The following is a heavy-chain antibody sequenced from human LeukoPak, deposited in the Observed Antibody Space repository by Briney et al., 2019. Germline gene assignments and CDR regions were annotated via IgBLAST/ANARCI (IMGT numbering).Heavy chain of an antibody. CDR2: MNPNSGNT. D-gene: IGHD3-10*01. V-gene: IGHV1-8*01. CDR1: GYTFTSYD. J-gene: IGHJ6*03. CDR3: ATYKGKVRGVTIYYYYYMDV. Sequence: ASVKVSCKASGYTFTSYDINWVRQATGQGLEWMGWMNPNSGNTGYAQKFQGRVTMTRNTSISTAYMELSSLRSEDTAVYYCATYKGKVRGVTIYYYYYMDVWGKGTTVTISS.